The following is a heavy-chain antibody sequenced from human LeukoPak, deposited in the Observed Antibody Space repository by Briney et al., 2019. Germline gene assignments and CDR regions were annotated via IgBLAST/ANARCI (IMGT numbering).Heavy chain of an antibody. CDR2: IYYSGST. J-gene: IGHJ4*02. CDR1: GGSISSGDYY. Sequence: NPSETLSLTCTVSGGSISSGDYYWIWIRQPPGKGLEWIGYIYYSGSTYYNPSLKSRVTISVDTSKNQFSLKLSSVTAADTAVYYCARVEGRIAAHPYDYRGQGTLVTVSS. V-gene: IGHV4-30-4*08. CDR3: ARVEGRIAAHPYDY. D-gene: IGHD6-6*01.